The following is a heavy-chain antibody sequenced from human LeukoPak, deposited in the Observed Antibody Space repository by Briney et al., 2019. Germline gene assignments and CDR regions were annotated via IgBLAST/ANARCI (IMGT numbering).Heavy chain of an antibody. D-gene: IGHD3-16*02. Sequence: PSETLSLTRAVYGGSFSGYYWSWIRQPPWKGLEGIGEINHSGSTNYNPSLKSRVTISVDTSKDQFSLKLSSVTVADTAVYYCARAQGYDYVWGSYRYGSYYFDYWGQGTLVTVSS. V-gene: IGHV4-34*01. CDR1: GGSFSGYY. CDR3: ARAQGYDYVWGSYRYGSYYFDY. J-gene: IGHJ4*02. CDR2: INHSGST.